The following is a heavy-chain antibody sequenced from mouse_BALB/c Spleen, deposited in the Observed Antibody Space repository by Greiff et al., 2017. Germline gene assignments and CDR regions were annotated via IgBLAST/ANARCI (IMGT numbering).Heavy chain of an antibody. CDR3: ARHDGYYRYYFDY. Sequence: EVMLVESGGGLVQPGGSLKLSCAASGFTFSSYTMSWVRQTPEKRLEWVAYISNGGGSTYYPDTVKGRFTISRDNAKNTLYLQMSSLKSEDTAMYYCARHDGYYRYYFDYWGQGTTLTVAS. CDR1: GFTFSSYT. CDR2: ISNGGGST. V-gene: IGHV5-12-2*01. J-gene: IGHJ2*01. D-gene: IGHD2-3*01.